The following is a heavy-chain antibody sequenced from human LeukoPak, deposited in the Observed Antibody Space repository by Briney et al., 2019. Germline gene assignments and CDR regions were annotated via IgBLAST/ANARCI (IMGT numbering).Heavy chain of an antibody. D-gene: IGHD3-10*01. CDR1: SGSLSSDNNY. CDR3: AREPFHSYGELLD. Sequence: SQTLSLTCTVSSGSLSSDNNYWNWIRHPAGKGLEWIGRIYTGGRTSYNPSLKSRVTISVDTSKNRFSLKLTSVTAADAAVYYCAREPFHSYGELLDWGRGTLVTVSS. V-gene: IGHV4-61*02. J-gene: IGHJ4*02. CDR2: IYTGGRT.